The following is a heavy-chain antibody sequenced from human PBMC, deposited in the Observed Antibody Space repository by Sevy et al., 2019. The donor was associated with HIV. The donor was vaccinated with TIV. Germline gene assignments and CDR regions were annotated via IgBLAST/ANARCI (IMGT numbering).Heavy chain of an antibody. J-gene: IGHJ4*02. CDR2: IKSKTDGGTT. CDR3: TTGSKKRVLSALLDY. V-gene: IGHV3-15*01. D-gene: IGHD3-10*01. CDR1: GFTFSNAW. Sequence: GGSLRLSCAASGFTFSNAWMSWVRQAPGKGLEWVGRIKSKTDGGTTDYAAPVKGRFTISRDDSKNTLYLQMNSLKTEETAIYSGTTGSKKRVLSALLDYWGQGTLVTVSS.